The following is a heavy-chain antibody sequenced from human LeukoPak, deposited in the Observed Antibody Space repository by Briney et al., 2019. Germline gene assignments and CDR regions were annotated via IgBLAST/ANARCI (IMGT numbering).Heavy chain of an antibody. J-gene: IGHJ4*02. Sequence: ASVKVSCKASGGTFSSYAISWVRQAPGQGLEWMGGIIPIFGTANYAQKFQGRVTITADKSTSTAYMELSSLRSEDTAVYYCARSLNDYYDSSGYYYALGDYWGQGTLVTVSS. CDR3: ARSLNDYYDSSGYYYALGDY. CDR1: GGTFSSYA. D-gene: IGHD3-22*01. CDR2: IIPIFGTA. V-gene: IGHV1-69*06.